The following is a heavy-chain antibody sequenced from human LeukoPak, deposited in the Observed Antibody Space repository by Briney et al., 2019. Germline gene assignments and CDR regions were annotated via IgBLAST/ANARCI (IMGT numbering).Heavy chain of an antibody. CDR1: GGSISTYY. V-gene: IGHV4-4*07. Sequence: SETLSLTCNVSGGSISTYYWSWIRQPAGKGLEWIGRINTSGNTNYNPSLKSRATMSVDASKNQFSLNLSSVTAADTAVYYCARARGGSGSYGHFEYWGQGTLVTVSS. D-gene: IGHD1-26*01. J-gene: IGHJ4*02. CDR2: INTSGNT. CDR3: ARARGGSGSYGHFEY.